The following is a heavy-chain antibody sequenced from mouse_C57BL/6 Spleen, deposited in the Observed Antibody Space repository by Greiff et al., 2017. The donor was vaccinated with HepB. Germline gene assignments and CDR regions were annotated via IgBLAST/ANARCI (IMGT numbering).Heavy chain of an antibody. J-gene: IGHJ3*01. CDR1: GFTFSDYY. Sequence: EVKVVESEGGLVQPGRSMKLSCTASGFTFSDYYMAWVRQVPEKGLEWVANINYDGSSTYYLDSLKSRFIISRDNAKNILYLQMSSLKSEDTATYYCARDDGPFAYWGQGTLVTVSA. D-gene: IGHD2-3*01. CDR2: INYDGSST. CDR3: ARDDGPFAY. V-gene: IGHV5-16*01.